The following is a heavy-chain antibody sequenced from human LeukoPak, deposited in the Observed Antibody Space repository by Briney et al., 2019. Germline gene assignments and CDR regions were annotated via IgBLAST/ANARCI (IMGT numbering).Heavy chain of an antibody. Sequence: PGGSLRLSCEASGFTFSSYGMPWVRQAPGKGLEYVSGINFNGGSTYYANSVRGRFTISRDNSKNTLYLQVGSLSAEDMAVYYCARAITGNWNDNGYFDFWGQGTLVIVSS. CDR1: GFTFSSYG. J-gene: IGHJ4*02. CDR2: INFNGGST. D-gene: IGHD1-20*01. V-gene: IGHV3-64*01. CDR3: ARAITGNWNDNGYFDF.